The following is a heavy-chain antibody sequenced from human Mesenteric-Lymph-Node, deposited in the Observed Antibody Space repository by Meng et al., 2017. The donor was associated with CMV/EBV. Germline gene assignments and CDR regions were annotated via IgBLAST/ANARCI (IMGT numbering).Heavy chain of an antibody. CDR3: ARVAYDSWYFDL. V-gene: IGHV4-59*01. CDR1: GVSITSYY. Sequence: SETLSLTCTVSGVSITSYYWSWIRQSPGRGLEWIGSVDYSGDTNYNPSLKSRVTISVDTSKNQFSLKLSSVTAADTAVYYCARVAYDSWYFDLWGRGTLVTVSS. CDR2: VDYSGDT. D-gene: IGHD5-12*01. J-gene: IGHJ2*01.